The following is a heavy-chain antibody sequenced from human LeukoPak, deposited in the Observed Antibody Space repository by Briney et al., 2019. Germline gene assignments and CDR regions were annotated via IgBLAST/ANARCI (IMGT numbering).Heavy chain of an antibody. V-gene: IGHV1-2*02. J-gene: IGHJ4*02. CDR1: GYTFTGYY. CDR3: ARDMYMGAIGFDY. Sequence: ASVKVSCKASGYTFTGYYMHWVRQAPGQGLEWMGWINPNSGGTNYAQKFQGRVTMTRDTSISTAYMELSRLRSDDTAVYYCARDMYMGAIGFDYWGQGTLVTVSS. D-gene: IGHD1-26*01. CDR2: INPNSGGT.